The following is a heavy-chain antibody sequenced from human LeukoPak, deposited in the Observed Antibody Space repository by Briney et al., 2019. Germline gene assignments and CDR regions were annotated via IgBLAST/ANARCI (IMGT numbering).Heavy chain of an antibody. CDR1: GFTFSSYA. V-gene: IGHV3-23*01. Sequence: GGSLRLSCAASGFTFSSYAMSWVRQAPGKGLEWVSAISGSGGSTYYADSVKGRFTISRDNSKDTLYLQMNSLRAEDTAVYYCAKGSSSWYVGRNDYWGQGTLVTVSS. CDR3: AKGSSSWYVGRNDY. D-gene: IGHD6-13*01. CDR2: ISGSGGST. J-gene: IGHJ4*02.